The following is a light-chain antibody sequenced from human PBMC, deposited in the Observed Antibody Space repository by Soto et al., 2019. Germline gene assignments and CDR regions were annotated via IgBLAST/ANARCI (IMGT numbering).Light chain of an antibody. CDR2: GNS. CDR3: QSYDSSLSGSWV. V-gene: IGLV1-40*01. J-gene: IGLJ3*02. CDR1: SSNIGAGYD. Sequence: QSVLTQPPSESGAPGQRVTISCTGSSSNIGAGYDVHWYQQLPGTAPKVLIYGNSNRPSGLPDRFSGSKSSTSASLAITGLQAEDEADDYCQSYDSSLSGSWVFGGGTKVTVL.